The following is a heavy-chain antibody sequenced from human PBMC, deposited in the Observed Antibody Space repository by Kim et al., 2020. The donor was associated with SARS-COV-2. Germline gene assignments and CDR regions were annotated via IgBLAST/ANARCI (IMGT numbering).Heavy chain of an antibody. V-gene: IGHV1-2*02. CDR2: T. D-gene: IGHD1-26*01. Sequence: TKYSQKFQGRVTMPRDTSISTAYMELNRLRSDDTAVYYCARNHVGDAFDIWGQGTMVTVSS. J-gene: IGHJ3*02. CDR3: ARNHVGDAFDI.